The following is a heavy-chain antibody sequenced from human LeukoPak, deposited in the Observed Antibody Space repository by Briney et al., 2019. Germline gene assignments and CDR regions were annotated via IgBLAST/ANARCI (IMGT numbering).Heavy chain of an antibody. CDR3: ASGRRITMVRGVPPGY. CDR2: INHSGST. D-gene: IGHD3-10*01. V-gene: IGHV4-34*01. J-gene: IGHJ4*02. CDR1: GGSFSGYY. Sequence: PSETLSLTCAVYGGSFSGYYWSWIRQPPGKGLEWIGEINHSGSTNYNPSLKSRVTISVDTSKNQFSLKLSSVTAADTAVYYCASGRRITMVRGVPPGYWGQGTLVTVSS.